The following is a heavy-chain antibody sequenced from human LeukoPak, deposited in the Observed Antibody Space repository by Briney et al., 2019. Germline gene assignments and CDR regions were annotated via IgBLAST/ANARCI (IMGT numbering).Heavy chain of an antibody. CDR2: ISGSGGST. J-gene: IGHJ5*02. CDR1: GFTFSSHA. D-gene: IGHD2-2*01. CDR3: AKDEAVVPAATDWFDP. Sequence: GGSLRLSCAASGFTFSSHAMSWVRQAPGKGLEWVSAISGSGGSTYYADSVKGRFTISRDTSKNTLYLQMNSLRAEDTAVYYCAKDEAVVPAATDWFDPWGQGTLVTVSS. V-gene: IGHV3-23*01.